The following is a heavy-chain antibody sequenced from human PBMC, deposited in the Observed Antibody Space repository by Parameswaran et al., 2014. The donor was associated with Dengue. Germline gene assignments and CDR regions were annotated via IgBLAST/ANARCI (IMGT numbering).Heavy chain of an antibody. V-gene: IGHV6-1*01. CDR1: ISVA. D-gene: IGHD6-19*01. J-gene: IGHJ4*02. CDR2: TYYRSKWYN. CDR3: ARGLETHSSYFDY. Sequence: ISVARWIRQSPSRGLEWLGRTYYRSKWYNDYAVSVKSRITINPDTSKNQFSLQLNSVTPEDTAVYYCARGLETHSSYFDYWGQGTLVTVSS.